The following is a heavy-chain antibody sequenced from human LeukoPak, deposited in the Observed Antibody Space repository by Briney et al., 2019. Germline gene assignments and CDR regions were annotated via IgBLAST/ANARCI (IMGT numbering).Heavy chain of an antibody. V-gene: IGHV4-59*01. D-gene: IGHD4-17*01. CDR3: AREDPQTTVPEGMDV. J-gene: IGHJ6*02. Sequence: SATPSPTRTVSGGSISSYYSGSVRPPPRDGLGWIGYIYYSGSTNYNPSLKSRVTISVDTSRNQFSLQLRSVTAADTAVYYCAREDPQTTVPEGMDVWGQGTTVIVSS. CDR2: IYYSGST. CDR1: GGSISSYY.